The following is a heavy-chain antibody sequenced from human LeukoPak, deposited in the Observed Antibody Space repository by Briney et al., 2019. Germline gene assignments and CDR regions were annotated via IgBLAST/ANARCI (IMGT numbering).Heavy chain of an antibody. V-gene: IGHV3-11*01. CDR1: GFTFSDYY. J-gene: IGHJ4*02. CDR3: ARDLYSSGWYSDY. CDR2: ISSSGSTI. D-gene: IGHD6-19*01. Sequence: GGSLGLSCAASGFTFSDYYMSWIRQAPGKGLEWVSYISSSGSTIYYADSVKGRFTISRDNAKNSLYLQMNSLRAEDTAVYYCARDLYSSGWYSDYWGQGTLVTVSS.